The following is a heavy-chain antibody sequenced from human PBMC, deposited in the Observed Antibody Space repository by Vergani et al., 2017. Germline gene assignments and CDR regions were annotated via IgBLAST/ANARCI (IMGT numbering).Heavy chain of an antibody. CDR1: GSTVSGNY. CDR3: ARGNDYGSGTYVDP. J-gene: IGHJ5*02. CDR2: IYSGDET. V-gene: IGHV3-66*02. Sequence: ELQLVESGGGLVQPGGSLRLSCAASGSTVSGNYMTWVRQAPGKGLEWVSNIYSGDETYYADSVKGRVTISIDTSKNTLHLQINNLRVEETAVYYCARGNDYGSGTYVDPWGQGTLVTVSS. D-gene: IGHD3-10*01.